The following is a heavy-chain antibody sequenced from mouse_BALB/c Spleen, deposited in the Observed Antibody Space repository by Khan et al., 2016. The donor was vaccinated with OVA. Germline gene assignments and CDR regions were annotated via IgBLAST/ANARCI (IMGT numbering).Heavy chain of an antibody. CDR3: ARDKGYGYDWYCDV. CDR1: GISITTGNYR. CDR2: IYYSGTI. V-gene: IGHV3-5*02. J-gene: IGHJ1*01. Sequence: EVQLQESGPGLVKPSQTVSLTCTVTGISITTGNYRWGWIRQFPGNNLEWIGYIYYSGTITYNPSLTSRTTITRDTSKNQFFLEMNSLTAEDTATYDCARDKGYGYDWYCDVWGAGTTVTVSS. D-gene: IGHD1-2*01.